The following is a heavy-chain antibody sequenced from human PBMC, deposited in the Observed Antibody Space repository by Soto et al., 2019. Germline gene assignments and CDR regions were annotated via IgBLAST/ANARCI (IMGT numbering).Heavy chain of an antibody. D-gene: IGHD4-17*01. J-gene: IGHJ6*02. CDR1: GGTFSSYA. V-gene: IGHV1-69*01. CDR3: ARDRGYGGNSDYYGMDV. Sequence: QVQLVQSGAEVKKPGSSVKVSCKASGGTFSSYAISWVRQAPGQGLEWMGGIIPIFGTANYAQKFQGRVTITADESTSTADMELSSLRSEDTAVYYCARDRGYGGNSDYYGMDVWGQGTTVTVSS. CDR2: IIPIFGTA.